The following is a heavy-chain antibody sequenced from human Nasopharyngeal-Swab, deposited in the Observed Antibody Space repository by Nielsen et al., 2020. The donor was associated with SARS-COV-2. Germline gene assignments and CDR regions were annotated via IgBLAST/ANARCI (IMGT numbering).Heavy chain of an antibody. V-gene: IGHV3-7*01. CDR2: IKHDGSEK. D-gene: IGHD2-2*02. Sequence: GGSLRLSCAASGFTFSSYWMSWFLQAPGKGLEWVANIKHDGSEKYYVDSVKGRFTISRDNAKNSLYLQMNSLRAEDTAVYYCAREAPIGYCSSTSCYTGNAFDIWGQGTMVTVSS. CDR3: AREAPIGYCSSTSCYTGNAFDI. J-gene: IGHJ3*02. CDR1: GFTFSSYW.